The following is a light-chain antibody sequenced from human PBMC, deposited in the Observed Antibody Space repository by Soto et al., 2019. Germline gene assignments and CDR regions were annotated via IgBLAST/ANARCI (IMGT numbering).Light chain of an antibody. CDR2: DTF. V-gene: IGKV3-11*01. Sequence: EIVLTQSPATLSVSPGERVTLSGRASQSLGTFVAWYQHKPGQAPRALIYDTFKRATGVPDRFSGGGSGTDFTLTISSLEPEDFAVYYCQQRARWPMPFGQGTRLE. CDR3: QQRARWPMP. CDR1: QSLGTF. J-gene: IGKJ5*01.